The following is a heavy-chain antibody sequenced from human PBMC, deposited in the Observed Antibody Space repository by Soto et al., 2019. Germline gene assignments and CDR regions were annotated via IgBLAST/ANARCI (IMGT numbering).Heavy chain of an antibody. CDR3: EREVGSNWVTYYFDY. J-gene: IGHJ4*02. D-gene: IGHD7-27*01. CDR1: GFTFRIYS. Sequence: GGSLRLSWVASGFTFRIYSMHWVRQVPGKGLVWVSRINSDGTLDYADSVKGRFTISRDNAKNTLYLQMNSLRAEDTAVYYCEREVGSNWVTYYFDYWGQGTLVTVSS. V-gene: IGHV3-74*01. CDR2: INSDGTL.